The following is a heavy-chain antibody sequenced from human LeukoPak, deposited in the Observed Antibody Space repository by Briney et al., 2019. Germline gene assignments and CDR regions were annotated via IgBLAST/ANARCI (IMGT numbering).Heavy chain of an antibody. CDR1: GGSISSYY. D-gene: IGHD3-3*01. CDR3: ARVGNLYDFWSGSKRYYFDY. J-gene: IGHJ4*02. CDR2: IYYSGST. V-gene: IGHV4-59*01. Sequence: SETLSLTCTVSGGSISSYYWSWIRQPPGQGLEWIGYIYYSGSTNYNPSLKSRVTISVDTSTNQFSLTLSSVTAADTAVYYCARVGNLYDFWSGSKRYYFDYWGQGTLVTVSS.